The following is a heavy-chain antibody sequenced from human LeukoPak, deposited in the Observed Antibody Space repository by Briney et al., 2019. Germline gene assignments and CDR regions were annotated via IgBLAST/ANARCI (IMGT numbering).Heavy chain of an antibody. J-gene: IGHJ4*02. D-gene: IGHD3-10*01. V-gene: IGHV1-18*01. CDR1: GYTFTTYG. CDR3: ARGGVRFGDAFDY. Sequence: ASVKVSCKTSGYTFTTYGISWERQAPGQGPEWMGWINVYNGKTNYEQKFQDRVTMTTDTATSTAYMELRSLRSDDTAVYYCARGGVRFGDAFDYWGQGTLVTVSS. CDR2: INVYNGKT.